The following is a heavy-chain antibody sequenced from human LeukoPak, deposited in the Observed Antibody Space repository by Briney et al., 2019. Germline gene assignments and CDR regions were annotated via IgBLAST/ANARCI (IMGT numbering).Heavy chain of an antibody. CDR1: GFTFSSYA. Sequence: PGGSLRLSCAASGFTFSSYAMSWVRQSPGKGLEWVSAISGSGGSTYYADSVKRRFTISRDNSKNTLYLKMNSLRAEDTAVYYCAKDLRGSGSYYNLFDYWGQGSLVTVSS. D-gene: IGHD3-10*01. V-gene: IGHV3-23*01. CDR3: AKDLRGSGSYYNLFDY. J-gene: IGHJ4*02. CDR2: ISGSGGST.